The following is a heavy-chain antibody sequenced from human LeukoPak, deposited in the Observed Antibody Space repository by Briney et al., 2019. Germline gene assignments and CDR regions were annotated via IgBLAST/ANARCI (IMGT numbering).Heavy chain of an antibody. CDR3: ARVGRDSKYGYFDF. CDR2: IKQDESEK. D-gene: IGHD3-22*01. CDR1: GFTFSTYW. V-gene: IGHV3-7*01. J-gene: IGHJ4*02. Sequence: PGGSLSLSCAASGFTFSTYWMSWARQAPGKGLEWVVNIKQDESEKYYMDSVKGRFTISRDNAKNSLSLQMSSLRADGTAVYYCARVGRDSKYGYFDFWGQGTLVTVSS.